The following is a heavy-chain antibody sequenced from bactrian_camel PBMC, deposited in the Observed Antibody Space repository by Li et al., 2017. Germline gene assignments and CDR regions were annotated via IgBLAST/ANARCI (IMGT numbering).Heavy chain of an antibody. D-gene: IGHD5*01. V-gene: IGHV3S26*01. CDR2: INSDGTT. Sequence: HVQLVESGGGSVQAGGSLKLSCAVSGGYAYNRDCMGWFRQTPGKDREGVAAINSDGTTSYADSVKGRFTISLDNAKNTLYLQMNSLKTEDTAVYYCATSDGLGQGDSMGKQGTQVTVS. J-gene: IGHJ4*01. CDR1: GGYAYNRDC.